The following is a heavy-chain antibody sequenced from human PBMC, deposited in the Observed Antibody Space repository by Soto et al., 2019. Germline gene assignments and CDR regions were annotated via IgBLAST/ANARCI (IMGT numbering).Heavy chain of an antibody. Sequence: QEQLQQWGAGLLKPSETLSLTCAVYSGPFSGYYWSWIRQSPGKGLEWIGEINRSGTTNYNPSLESRVTISVDTSKNQFSLKLSSVTAADSAVYYCVRGRSYYGSGSNNWFDPWGQGTLVTVSS. D-gene: IGHD3-10*01. J-gene: IGHJ5*02. CDR2: INRSGTT. CDR3: VRGRSYYGSGSNNWFDP. CDR1: SGPFSGYY. V-gene: IGHV4-34*01.